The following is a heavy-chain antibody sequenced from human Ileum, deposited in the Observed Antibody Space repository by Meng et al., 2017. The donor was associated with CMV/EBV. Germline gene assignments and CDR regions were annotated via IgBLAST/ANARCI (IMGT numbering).Heavy chain of an antibody. J-gene: IGHJ2*01. V-gene: IGHV4-39*07. Sequence: RRQGAGPGVAKPRESLLLSCTAAGGSINSSSFCWGWNGQPPGKGLEGIVSIYYSGGTYYHPSLKSRVTISEDTSKNQFSLQLSSVTAAATAVYYCARVDGGTGWYFDLWGRGTLVTVSS. CDR2: IYYSGGT. CDR3: ARVDGGTGWYFDL. D-gene: IGHD3/OR15-3a*01. CDR1: GGSINSSSFC.